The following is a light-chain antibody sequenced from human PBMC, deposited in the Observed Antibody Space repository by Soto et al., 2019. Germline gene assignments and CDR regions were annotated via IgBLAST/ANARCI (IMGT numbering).Light chain of an antibody. CDR3: QQYNNWSPGYT. Sequence: EIVMTQSPATLSVSPGERATLSCRASQSVSSNLAWYQQKPGQAPRLLIYGASTRATGIPARFSGSGSGTEFTLTISSLQSEDFVVYYCQQYNNWSPGYTFGQGTKLEIK. V-gene: IGKV3-15*01. CDR2: GAS. J-gene: IGKJ2*01. CDR1: QSVSSN.